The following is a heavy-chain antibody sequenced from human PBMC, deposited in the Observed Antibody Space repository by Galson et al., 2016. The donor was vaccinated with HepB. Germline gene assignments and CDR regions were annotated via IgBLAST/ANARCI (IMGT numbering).Heavy chain of an antibody. CDR2: IVAGNGDT. J-gene: IGHJ4*02. V-gene: IGHV1-58*01. D-gene: IGHD6-13*01. CDR3: AARGNSWPYC. Sequence: SVKVSCKASGVTFSTSAVQWVRQARGQHLEWIGWIVAGNGDTKYAQKFQERVTITRDMSTRTAYMELSSLTSEDTAVYYCAARGNSWPYCWGQGTLVTVSS. CDR1: GVTFSTSA.